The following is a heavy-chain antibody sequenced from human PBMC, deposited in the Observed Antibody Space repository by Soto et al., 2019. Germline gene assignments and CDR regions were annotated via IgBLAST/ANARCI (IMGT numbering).Heavy chain of an antibody. CDR2: IHAGNGNT. J-gene: IGHJ3*02. CDR3: ASQNYYDSQWRAFDI. D-gene: IGHD3-22*01. CDR1: GYTFITYI. V-gene: IGHV1-3*01. Sequence: GASVKVSCKASGYTFITYIIHWVRQAPGQRLEWMGWIHAGNGNTKYSQKFQDRVTITRDTSASTAYMELSSLRSEDTAVYYCASQNYYDSQWRAFDIWGQGTMVTVS.